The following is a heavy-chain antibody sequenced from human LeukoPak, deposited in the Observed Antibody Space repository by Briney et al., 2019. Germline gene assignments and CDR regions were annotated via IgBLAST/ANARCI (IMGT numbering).Heavy chain of an antibody. CDR2: MNPNSGNT. V-gene: IGHV1-8*01. J-gene: IGHJ4*02. CDR3: AKAVEGDDYVCGY. CDR1: GYTFTNYD. Sequence: GASVKVSCKASGYTFTNYDINWVRQATGQGLEWMGWMNPNSGNTGYGQKFQGRVTMTRNTSIRTAYMELSSLRAEDTAVYYCAKAVEGDDYVCGYWGQGTLVTVSS. D-gene: IGHD3-16*01.